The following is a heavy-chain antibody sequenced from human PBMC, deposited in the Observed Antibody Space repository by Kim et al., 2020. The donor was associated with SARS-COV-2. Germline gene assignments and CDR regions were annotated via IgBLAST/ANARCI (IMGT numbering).Heavy chain of an antibody. J-gene: IGHJ4*02. V-gene: IGHV1-2*02. CDR3: ARFETGYSSSWYSAF. D-gene: IGHD6-13*01. Sequence: ASVKVSCKASRYTFTDYFIQWVRQAPGQGLEWMGWINPNSGRTNYAQKFQGRVTMTRDTSIRTAYMELNSLRSDDTAVYYCARFETGYSSSWYSAFWGQG. CDR2: INPNSGRT. CDR1: RYTFTDYF.